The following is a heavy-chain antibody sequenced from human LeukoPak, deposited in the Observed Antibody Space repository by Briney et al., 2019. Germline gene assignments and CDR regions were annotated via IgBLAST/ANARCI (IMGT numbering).Heavy chain of an antibody. J-gene: IGHJ4*02. V-gene: IGHV3-21*01. Sequence: GGSLRLSCAASGSTSSSYSMNWVRQAPGKGLEWVSSIGSSGTYIYYADSVKGRFTISRDNAKNSLYLQMNSLRAEDTAVYYCARRRRSYDSTAYCPDFDYWGQGTLVTVSS. CDR2: IGSSGTYI. D-gene: IGHD3-22*01. CDR1: GSTSSSYS. CDR3: ARRRRSYDSTAYCPDFDY.